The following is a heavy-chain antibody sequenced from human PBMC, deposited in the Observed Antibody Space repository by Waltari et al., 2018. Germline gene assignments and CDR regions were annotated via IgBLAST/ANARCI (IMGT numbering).Heavy chain of an antibody. J-gene: IGHJ4*02. Sequence: EVQLLESGGDLVQPGGSLRLSCAASGITFSNYAINWGRLAPGTGLGGVSGITVGEDTYYADSVRGRFTISRDTSKDTVYLQMNGLRADDTALYYCATPFYNWDDPLHSWGQGTLVTVSS. CDR2: ITVGEDT. V-gene: IGHV3-23*01. D-gene: IGHD1-20*01. CDR1: GITFSNYA. CDR3: ATPFYNWDDPLHS.